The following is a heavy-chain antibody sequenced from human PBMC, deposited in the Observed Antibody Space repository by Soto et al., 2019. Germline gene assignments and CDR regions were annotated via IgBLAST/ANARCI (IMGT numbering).Heavy chain of an antibody. CDR1: GGSISNHY. J-gene: IGHJ4*02. V-gene: IGHV4-59*11. D-gene: IGHD7-27*01. CDR2: IYYNGNT. CDR3: TRANWYSEY. Sequence: SETLCLTCSVAGGSISNHYWSWIRQPPGKGLEWIGYIYYNGNTNYNPSLKSRVTMSVDTSRNQISLKLTTVTAADTAVYYCTRANWYSEYWGQGTLVTVSS.